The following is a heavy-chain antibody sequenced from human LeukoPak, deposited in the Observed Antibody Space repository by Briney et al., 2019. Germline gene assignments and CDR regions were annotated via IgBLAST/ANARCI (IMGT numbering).Heavy chain of an antibody. V-gene: IGHV5-51*01. CDR2: IYPGDSDT. J-gene: IGHJ6*02. CDR3: ARHDRGYYFGLDV. CDR1: GYDFSIYW. Sequence: GESLKISCKGSGYDFSIYWIAWVRQMPGKGLEWMGIIYPGDSDTRYSPSFQGQVTSSADKSISTAYLQWSSLKASDSAMYYCARHDRGYYFGLDVWGQGTTVTVSS.